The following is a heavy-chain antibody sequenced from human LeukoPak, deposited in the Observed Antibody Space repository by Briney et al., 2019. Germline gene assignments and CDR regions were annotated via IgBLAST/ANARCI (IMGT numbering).Heavy chain of an antibody. J-gene: IGHJ4*02. CDR1: GFTLSNYW. CDR2: IKSKTDGGTT. V-gene: IGHV3-15*01. Sequence: GGSLRLSCTASGFTLSNYWMTWVRQAPGKGLEWVGRIKSKTDGGTTDYAAPVKGRFTISRDDSKNTLYLQMNSLKTEDTAIYFCTTVPYGDYNFDYWGQGTLVTVSS. D-gene: IGHD4-17*01. CDR3: TTVPYGDYNFDY.